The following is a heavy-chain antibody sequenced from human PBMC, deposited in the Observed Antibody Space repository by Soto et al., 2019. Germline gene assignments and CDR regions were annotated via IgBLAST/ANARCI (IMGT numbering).Heavy chain of an antibody. D-gene: IGHD2-15*01. J-gene: IGHJ5*02. V-gene: IGHV1-69*02. CDR1: GGTFSSYT. CDR3: ARAGCSGGSCYSPPYWFDP. Sequence: ASVKVSCKASGGTFSSYTISWVRQAPGQGLEWMGRIIPILGIANYAQKFQGRVTITADKSTSTAYMELSSLRSEDTAVYYCARAGCSGGSCYSPPYWFDPWGQGTLVTVSS. CDR2: IIPILGIA.